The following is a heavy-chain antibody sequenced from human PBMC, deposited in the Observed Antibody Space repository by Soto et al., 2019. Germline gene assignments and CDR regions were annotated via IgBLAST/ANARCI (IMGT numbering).Heavy chain of an antibody. CDR3: VGDDYSNPGDV. CDR2: IDPSDSYT. V-gene: IGHV5-10-1*01. CDR1: GYSFTSYW. Sequence: GESLKISCKGSGYSFTSYWISWVRQMPGKGLEWMGRIDPSDSYTNYSPSFQGHATISADKSISTAYLQWSSLKASDTAMYYCVGDDYSNPGDVWGQGTTVTVSS. J-gene: IGHJ6*02. D-gene: IGHD4-4*01.